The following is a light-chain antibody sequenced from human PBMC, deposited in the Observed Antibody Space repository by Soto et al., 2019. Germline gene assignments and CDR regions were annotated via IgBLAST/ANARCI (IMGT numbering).Light chain of an antibody. CDR3: QQYGSSPPYT. Sequence: EIVLTQSPGTLSLSPGERATLSCRASQSVSSSYLAWYQQKPGQAPRLLIYGASSRATGIPDRFSGSGCGTYFTLTISRLEPEDFAVYYCQQYGSSPPYTFGQGTKLEIK. V-gene: IGKV3-20*01. J-gene: IGKJ2*01. CDR2: GAS. CDR1: QSVSSSY.